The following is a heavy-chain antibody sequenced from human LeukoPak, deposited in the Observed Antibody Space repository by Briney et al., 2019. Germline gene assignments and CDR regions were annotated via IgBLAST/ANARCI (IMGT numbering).Heavy chain of an antibody. J-gene: IGHJ4*02. Sequence: GASVKVSCKASGYTFSSYDINWVRQATGQGLEWMGWMNPSTGNTGYAQKFQGRVTMTRDTSTSTAYMELSSLKPEDTAVYYCARLSETPAFYPGGRYLYLAYWGQGALVTVSS. CDR2: MNPSTGNT. V-gene: IGHV1-8*01. CDR3: ARLSETPAFYPGGRYLYLAY. CDR1: GYTFSSYD. D-gene: IGHD2-8*02.